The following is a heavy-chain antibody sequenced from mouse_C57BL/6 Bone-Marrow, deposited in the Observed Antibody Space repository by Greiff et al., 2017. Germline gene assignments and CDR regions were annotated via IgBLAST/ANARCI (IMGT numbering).Heavy chain of an antibody. D-gene: IGHD2-1*01. J-gene: IGHJ3*01. CDR1: GFTFSSYA. CDR3: ARGGNYAAWFAY. CDR2: ISDGGSYT. V-gene: IGHV5-4*03. Sequence: EVKLVESGGGLVKPGGSLKLSCAASGFTFSSYAMSWVRQTPEKRLEWVATISDGGSYTYYPDNVKGRFTISRDNAKNNLYLQMSQRKAEDKAMDYCARGGNYAAWFAYWGQGTLVTVSA.